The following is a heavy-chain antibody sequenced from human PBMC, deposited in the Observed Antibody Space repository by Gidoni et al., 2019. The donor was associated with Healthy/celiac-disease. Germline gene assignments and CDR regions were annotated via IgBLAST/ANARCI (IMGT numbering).Heavy chain of an antibody. D-gene: IGHD1-26*01. CDR1: GFTFSSYA. Sequence: EVQLVESGGGLVQPGGSLRLSCSASGFTFSSYAMHWVRQAPGKGLEYVSAISSNGGSTYYADSVKGRFTISRDNSKNTLYFQMSSLRAEDTAVYYCVKDGRRLLPVGSFDYWGQGTLVTVSS. J-gene: IGHJ4*02. CDR2: ISSNGGST. V-gene: IGHV3-64*05. CDR3: VKDGRRLLPVGSFDY.